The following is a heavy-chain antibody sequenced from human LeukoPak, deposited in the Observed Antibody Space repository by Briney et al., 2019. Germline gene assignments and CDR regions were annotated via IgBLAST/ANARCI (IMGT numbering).Heavy chain of an antibody. CDR2: INAVDSDT. CDR3: AKQFLGAN. D-gene: IGHD4/OR15-4a*01. Sequence: GGSLRLSCAASGFMFSSFAMTWVRQAPGKGLEWVSTINAVDSDTYYTGSVKGRFTVSRDNSKNTLYLQMNSLRAEDTAVYYCAKQFLGANWGQGTLVIVSS. V-gene: IGHV3-23*01. CDR1: GFMFSSFA. J-gene: IGHJ4*02.